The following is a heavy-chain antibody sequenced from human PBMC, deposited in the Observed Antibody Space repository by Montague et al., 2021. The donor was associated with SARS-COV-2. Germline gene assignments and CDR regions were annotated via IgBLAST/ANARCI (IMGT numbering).Heavy chain of an antibody. CDR1: GDSVSSDTAA. CDR3: ARGGDYGGTWYSFLQN. CDR2: TFYRSQWHT. Sequence: CAISGDSVSSDTAAWHWIRQSPSRGLEWLGRTFYRSQWHTDSAASVRSRISFSGDISKNQFSLRLNSVTPEDTAIYYCARGGDYGGTWYSFLQNWGQGTLVIVSS. J-gene: IGHJ1*01. D-gene: IGHD4-17*01. V-gene: IGHV6-1*01.